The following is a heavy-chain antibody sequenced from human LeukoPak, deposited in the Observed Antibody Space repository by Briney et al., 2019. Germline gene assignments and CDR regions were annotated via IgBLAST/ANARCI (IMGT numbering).Heavy chain of an antibody. CDR3: ARDAHSGSYYGID. CDR1: GYTSTNYY. J-gene: IGHJ4*02. CDR2: INPSGGST. Sequence: ASVKVSCKASGYTSTNYYMHWVRQAPGQGLEWMGLINPSGGSTSYAEKFQGRVTMTTDTSTSTAYMELRSLRSDDTAVYYCARDAHSGSYYGIDWGQGTLVTVSS. D-gene: IGHD1-26*01. V-gene: IGHV1-46*01.